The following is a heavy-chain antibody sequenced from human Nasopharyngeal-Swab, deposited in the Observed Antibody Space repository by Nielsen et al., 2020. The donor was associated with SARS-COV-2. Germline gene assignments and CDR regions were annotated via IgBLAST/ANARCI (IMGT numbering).Heavy chain of an antibody. Sequence: SGTPSPPPAVYCGSFTGFYWSWIRQPPGKGLEWIGEINHSGSTNYNPSLKSRVTISVDTSKNQFSLKLSSVTAADTAVYYCARHTANTEDWGQGTLVTVSS. CDR3: ARHTANTED. J-gene: IGHJ4*02. CDR1: CGSFTGFY. CDR2: INHSGST. V-gene: IGHV4-34*01. D-gene: IGHD5-18*01.